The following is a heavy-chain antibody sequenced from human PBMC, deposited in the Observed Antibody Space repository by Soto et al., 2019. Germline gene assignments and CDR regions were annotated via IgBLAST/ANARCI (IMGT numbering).Heavy chain of an antibody. CDR3: AAELGFGKLSVV. V-gene: IGHV1-69*01. J-gene: IGHJ6*02. Sequence: QVQVVQSGVEVRRPGSSVKVSCTASGDTFKNCVISWVRQAPGQGLEWMGGIIPLFGTTDFGQRFQGRLTITTDESTTTAYMELSRLRSEDTATYYCAAELGFGKLSVVWGQGTTVIVSS. CDR2: IIPLFGTT. CDR1: GDTFKNCV. D-gene: IGHD3-10*01.